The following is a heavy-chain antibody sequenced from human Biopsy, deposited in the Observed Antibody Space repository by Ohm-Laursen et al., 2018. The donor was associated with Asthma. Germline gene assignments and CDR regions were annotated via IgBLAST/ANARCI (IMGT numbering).Heavy chain of an antibody. Sequence: VASVKVSCKASGGTLNNYAINWVRQAPGQGLEWMGWISGYSGDTKFAQNVKGRLSLTTDTSTSTAYMELRSLTSDDTAVYYCVRDKVVVVPGSKGPTDWFDPWGQGTLVTVSS. V-gene: IGHV1-18*01. CDR3: VRDKVVVVPGSKGPTDWFDP. J-gene: IGHJ5*02. CDR1: GGTLNNYA. D-gene: IGHD2-15*01. CDR2: ISGYSGDT.